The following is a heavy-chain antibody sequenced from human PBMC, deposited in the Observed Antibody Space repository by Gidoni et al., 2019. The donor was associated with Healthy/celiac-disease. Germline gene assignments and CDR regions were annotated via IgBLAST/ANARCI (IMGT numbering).Heavy chain of an antibody. D-gene: IGHD1-26*01. Sequence: VQLVQSGAEVKKPGESLKISCKGAGYSFTSYWIGWVRQMPGKGLEWMGIIYPGDSDTRYSPSYQGQVTISADKSISTAYLQWSSLKASDTAMYSCARVGGGSYFPGVYPLDAFDIWGQGTMVTVSS. CDR2: IYPGDSDT. J-gene: IGHJ3*02. V-gene: IGHV5-51*01. CDR3: ARVGGGSYFPGVYPLDAFDI. CDR1: GYSFTSYW.